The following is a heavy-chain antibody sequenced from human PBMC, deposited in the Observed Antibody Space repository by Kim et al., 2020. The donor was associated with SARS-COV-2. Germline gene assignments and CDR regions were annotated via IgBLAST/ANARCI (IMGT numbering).Heavy chain of an antibody. Sequence: SETLSLTCTVSGGSMSSYYWSWIRQPPGKGLEWIGYIYYSGNTNYNPSLKSRVTISVDTSKNQFSLKLSSVTAADTAVYYCARGREYVVRGVIGYGMDVWGQGTTVTVSS. J-gene: IGHJ6*02. CDR2: IYYSGNT. CDR3: ARGREYVVRGVIGYGMDV. D-gene: IGHD3-10*01. CDR1: GGSMSSYY. V-gene: IGHV4-59*01.